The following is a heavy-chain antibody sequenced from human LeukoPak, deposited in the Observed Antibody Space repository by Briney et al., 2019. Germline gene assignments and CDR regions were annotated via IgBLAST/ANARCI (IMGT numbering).Heavy chain of an antibody. Sequence: PGGSLRLSCAASGFLFSSYGIHWVRQATGKGLEWVAFIQYDGSKQYYIDSVKGRFTISRDNSKNTLYLQMNSLRVEDTAVYYCAHWNYPLDYWGQGTLVTVSS. V-gene: IGHV3-30*02. D-gene: IGHD1-7*01. CDR1: GFLFSSYG. J-gene: IGHJ4*02. CDR2: IQYDGSKQ. CDR3: AHWNYPLDY.